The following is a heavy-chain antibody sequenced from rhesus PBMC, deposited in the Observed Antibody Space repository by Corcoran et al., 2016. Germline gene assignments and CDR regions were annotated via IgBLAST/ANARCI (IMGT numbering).Heavy chain of an antibody. V-gene: IGHV5-2*01. D-gene: IGHD4-29*01. Sequence: EVQLVQSGAEVKRPGESLKISCKTSGYSFTSYWISWVRQMPGKGLEWMGSFAPSDSDTRYTPSFQGQVTISADKSISTTYLQWSSLKASDSATYYCARTTVATRSSDYWGQGVLVTVSS. CDR2: FAPSDSDT. CDR1: GYSFTSYW. J-gene: IGHJ4*01. CDR3: ARTTVATRSSDY.